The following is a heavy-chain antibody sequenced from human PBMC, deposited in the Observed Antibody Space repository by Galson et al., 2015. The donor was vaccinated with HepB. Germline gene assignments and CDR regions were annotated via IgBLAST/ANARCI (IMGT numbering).Heavy chain of an antibody. D-gene: IGHD2-2*01. J-gene: IGHJ6*02. CDR1: GFTFSSYS. V-gene: IGHV3-21*01. CDR3: ARDQYRYDIVVVPATGMDV. CDR2: ISSSSSYI. Sequence: SLRLSCAASGFTFSSYSMNWVRQAPGKGLEWVSSISSSSSYIYYADSVKGRFTISRDNAKNSLYLQMNSLRAEDTAVYYCARDQYRYDIVVVPATGMDVWGQGTTVTVSS.